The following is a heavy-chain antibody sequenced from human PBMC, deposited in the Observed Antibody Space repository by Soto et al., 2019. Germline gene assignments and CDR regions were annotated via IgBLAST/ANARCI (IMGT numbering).Heavy chain of an antibody. Sequence: EVQVLESGGGLVQPGGSLRLSCGASGFTFASYAMSWVRQAPGKGLEWVSGISGSGGTTYYADSVKGRFTISRDNSKNTLSLHMNSLRAADAALYYCAKRGGGSGSYYDYWGQGTLVTVSS. V-gene: IGHV3-23*01. J-gene: IGHJ4*02. CDR3: AKRGGGSGSYYDY. CDR1: GFTFASYA. CDR2: ISGSGGTT. D-gene: IGHD3-10*01.